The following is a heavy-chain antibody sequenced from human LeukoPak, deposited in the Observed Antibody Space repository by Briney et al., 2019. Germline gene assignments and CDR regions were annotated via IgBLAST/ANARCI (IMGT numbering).Heavy chain of an antibody. Sequence: GGSLRLSCAASGFTFSSYAMTWVRQAPGKGLEWGSAITGSGDSAYYSDSVKGRFTISRDQSKSTVYLQMTSLRAEDTAVFYCAKGTTDYDASDPLDFWGQGTLVTVSS. CDR2: ITGSGDSA. CDR1: GFTFSSYA. D-gene: IGHD3-16*01. J-gene: IGHJ4*02. V-gene: IGHV3-23*01. CDR3: AKGTTDYDASDPLDF.